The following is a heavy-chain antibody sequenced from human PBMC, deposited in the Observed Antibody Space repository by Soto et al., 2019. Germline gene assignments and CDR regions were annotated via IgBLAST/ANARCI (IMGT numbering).Heavy chain of an antibody. CDR2: IFDSGST. V-gene: IGHV4-31*02. Sequence: PGKGLEWMGYIFDSGSTYYNPSLKSRVTISVDASKNQFSLKLSSVTAADTAVYFFVKAKDGIRGGHSVSAFLLNRSSDL. CDR3: VKAKDGIRGGHSVSAFLLNRSSDL. J-gene: IGHJ2*01. D-gene: IGHD2-21*02.